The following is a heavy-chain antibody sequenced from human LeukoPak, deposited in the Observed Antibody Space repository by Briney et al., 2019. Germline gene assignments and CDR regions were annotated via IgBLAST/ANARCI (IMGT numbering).Heavy chain of an antibody. CDR3: ATTPYYYDSSGSGYY. CDR1: GYTLTELS. D-gene: IGHD3-22*01. J-gene: IGHJ4*02. CDR2: FDPEDGET. V-gene: IGHV1-24*01. Sequence: GASVKVSCKVSGYTLTELSMHWVRQAPGKGLEWMGGFDPEDGETIYAQKFQGRVTMTEDTSTDTAYMELSSLRSEDTAVYYCATTPYYYDSSGSGYYWRQGTRVTVSS.